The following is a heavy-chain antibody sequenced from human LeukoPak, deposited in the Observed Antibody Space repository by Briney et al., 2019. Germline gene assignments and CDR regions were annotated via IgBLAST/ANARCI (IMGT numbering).Heavy chain of an antibody. D-gene: IGHD3-10*01. J-gene: IGHJ4*02. CDR2: INPNSGGT. V-gene: IGHV1-2*02. CDR1: GYTFTDYY. Sequence: ASVKVSCKASGYTFTDYYMHWVRQAPGQGLEWMGWINPNSGGTNYEQKFQGRVTVTRDTSISTAYMELSRLRSDDTAVYYCARESGSGSSFDYWGQGTLVTVSS. CDR3: ARESGSGSSFDY.